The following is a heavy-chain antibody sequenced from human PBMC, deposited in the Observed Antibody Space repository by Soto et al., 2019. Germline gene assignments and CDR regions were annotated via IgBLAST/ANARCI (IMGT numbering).Heavy chain of an antibody. CDR2: ISYDGSNK. V-gene: IGHV3-30*18. D-gene: IGHD3-10*01. Sequence: QVQLVESGGGVVQPGRSLRLSCAASGFTFSSYGMHWVRQAPGKGLEWVAVISYDGSNKYYADSVKGRFTISRDNSKNTLYLQMNSLRAEDTAVYYCAKSSLCYYPLYYYYGMDVWGQGTTVTVSS. J-gene: IGHJ6*02. CDR3: AKSSLCYYPLYYYYGMDV. CDR1: GFTFSSYG.